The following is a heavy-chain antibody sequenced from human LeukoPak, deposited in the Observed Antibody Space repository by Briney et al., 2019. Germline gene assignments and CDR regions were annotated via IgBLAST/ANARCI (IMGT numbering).Heavy chain of an antibody. J-gene: IGHJ4*02. D-gene: IGHD3/OR15-3a*01. CDR1: GFTFSSYA. CDR3: AKYRFGRYYFDY. Sequence: PGGSLRLSCAASGFTFSSYAMHWVRQAPGKGLEWVAVISYDGSNKYYADSVKGRFTISRDNSKNTLYLQMNSLRAEDTAVYYCAKYRFGRYYFDYWGQGTLVTVSS. CDR2: ISYDGSNK. V-gene: IGHV3-30-3*02.